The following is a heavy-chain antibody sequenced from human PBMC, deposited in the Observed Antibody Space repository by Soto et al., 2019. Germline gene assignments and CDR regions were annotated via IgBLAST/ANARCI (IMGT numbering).Heavy chain of an antibody. J-gene: IGHJ6*02. CDR3: ARAHYSRSHSGYYYYYGMEV. CDR2: ISSSSSYI. D-gene: IGHD6-6*01. V-gene: IGHV3-21*01. Sequence: GGSLRLSCAGSGFTFSSYSMNWVRQAPGKGLEWVSSISSSSSYIYYADSVKGRFTISRDNAKNSLYLQMNSLRAEDTAVYYCARAHYSRSHSGYYYYYGMEVWGQGTTVTVS. CDR1: GFTFSSYS.